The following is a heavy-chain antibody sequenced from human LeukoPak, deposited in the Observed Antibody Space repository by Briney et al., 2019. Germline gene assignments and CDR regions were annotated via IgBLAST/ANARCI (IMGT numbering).Heavy chain of an antibody. D-gene: IGHD3-16*01. CDR1: GYSFTRNG. J-gene: IGHJ4*02. CDR3: ARDVNYAFDY. CDR2: ISANSGNT. V-gene: IGHV1-18*01. Sequence: AASVRVSCKPSGYSFTRNGISWVRQAPGQGLEWTAWISANSGNTNYAQNFQDRVTLTTDTSTSTAYMELRSLRSDDTAVYYCARDVNYAFDYWGQGTLVTVSS.